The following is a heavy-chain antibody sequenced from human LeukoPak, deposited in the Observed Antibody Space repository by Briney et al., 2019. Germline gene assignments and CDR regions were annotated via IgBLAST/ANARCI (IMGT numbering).Heavy chain of an antibody. V-gene: IGHV3-7*01. Sequence: GGSLDPSGEAPKFTLGSFGLSWVGQPQGRGRGWGPKIRQDGSEGNYVGSVWGRFTISRDNAESSLYLEMNSLRAEDTAVYYCATEVGTPDIRSAFNIWGQGTTVTVSS. CDR2: IRQDGSEG. CDR3: ATEVGTPDIRSAFNI. D-gene: IGHD2-15*01. J-gene: IGHJ3*02. CDR1: KFTLGSFG.